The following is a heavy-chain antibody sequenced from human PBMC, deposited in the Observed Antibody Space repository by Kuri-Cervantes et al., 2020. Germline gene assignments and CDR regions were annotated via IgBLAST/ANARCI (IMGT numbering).Heavy chain of an antibody. CDR3: AGFRELIPGAFDI. Sequence: GGSLRLSCAASGFTVSSNYMSWVRQAPGKGLEWVSVIYSGGSTYYADSVKGRFTISRDNSKNTLYLQMNSLRAEDTAVYYCAGFRELIPGAFDIWGQGTMVTVSS. V-gene: IGHV3-53*01. J-gene: IGHJ3*02. D-gene: IGHD3-10*01. CDR1: GFTVSSNY. CDR2: IYSGGST.